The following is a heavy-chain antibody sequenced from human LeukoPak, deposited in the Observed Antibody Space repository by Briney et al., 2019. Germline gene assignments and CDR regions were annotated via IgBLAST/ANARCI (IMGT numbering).Heavy chain of an antibody. CDR3: ARDGVGSYGFDY. J-gene: IGHJ4*02. CDR2: IYHSGST. V-gene: IGHV4-30-2*01. Sequence: SETLSLTCAVSGGSISSGGYSWGWIRQPPGKGLEWIGYIYHSGSTYYNPSLKSRVIISVDRSKNQFSLKLSSVTAADTAVYYCARDGVGSYGFDYWGQGTLVTVSS. D-gene: IGHD5-18*01. CDR1: GGSISSGGYS.